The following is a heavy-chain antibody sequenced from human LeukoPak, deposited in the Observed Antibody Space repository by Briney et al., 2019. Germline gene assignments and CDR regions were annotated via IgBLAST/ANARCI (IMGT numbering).Heavy chain of an antibody. D-gene: IGHD4-17*01. V-gene: IGHV4-59*01. CDR1: GGSISSYY. Sequence: SETLSLTCTVSGGSISSYYWSWIRQPPGKGLEWIGYIYYSGGTNYNPSLKSRVTISVDTSKNQFSLKLSSVTAADTAVYYCARESDYAGAFDIWGQGTMVTVSS. CDR3: ARESDYAGAFDI. CDR2: IYYSGGT. J-gene: IGHJ3*02.